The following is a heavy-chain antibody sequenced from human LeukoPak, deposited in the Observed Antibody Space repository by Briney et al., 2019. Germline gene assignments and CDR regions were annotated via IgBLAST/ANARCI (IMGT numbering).Heavy chain of an antibody. CDR2: IYYSGST. Sequence: TLSLTCTVSGGSISSGDYYWSWIRQPPGKGLEWIGYIYYSGSTYYNPSLKSRVTISVDTSKNQFSLKLSSVTAADTAVYYCARGAVAGTNFDYWGQGTLVTVSS. CDR3: ARGAVAGTNFDY. J-gene: IGHJ4*02. CDR1: GGSISSGDYY. D-gene: IGHD6-19*01. V-gene: IGHV4-30-4*01.